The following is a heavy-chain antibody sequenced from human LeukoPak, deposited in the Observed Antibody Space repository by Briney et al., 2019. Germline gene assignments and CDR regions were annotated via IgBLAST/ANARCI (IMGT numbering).Heavy chain of an antibody. V-gene: IGHV5-51*01. Sequence: GESLKISCKGSGYSFTSYWIGWVRQMPGKGLEWMGIIYPGDSDTRYSPSFQGQVTISADKSISTAYLQWGSLKASDTAMYYCARLIAVSSGSSWYDYWGQGTLVTVSS. CDR1: GYSFTSYW. D-gene: IGHD6-13*01. CDR3: ARLIAVSSGSSWYDY. CDR2: IYPGDSDT. J-gene: IGHJ4*02.